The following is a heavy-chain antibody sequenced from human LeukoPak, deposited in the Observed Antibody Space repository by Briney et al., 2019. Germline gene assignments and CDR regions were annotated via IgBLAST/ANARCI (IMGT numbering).Heavy chain of an antibody. J-gene: IGHJ6*02. D-gene: IGHD6-19*01. Sequence: ASVKVSCKASGYTFTGYYMHWVRQAPGQGLEWMGRINPNSGGTNYAQKFQGRVTMTRDTSISTAYMELSRLRSEDTAVYYCARKAVAYYYYGMDVWGQGTTVTVSS. V-gene: IGHV1-2*06. CDR2: INPNSGGT. CDR3: ARKAVAYYYYGMDV. CDR1: GYTFTGYY.